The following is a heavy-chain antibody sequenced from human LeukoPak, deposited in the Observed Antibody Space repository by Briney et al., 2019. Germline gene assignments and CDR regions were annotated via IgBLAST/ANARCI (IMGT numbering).Heavy chain of an antibody. CDR3: ARLGSAATGAPPYYYYYVDV. V-gene: IGHV4-59*11. J-gene: IGHJ6*03. CDR1: GGSISYHS. Sequence: PSETLSLTCTASGGSISYHSWSWIRQTPVKGLEWIANIYDNGNTDYSPSLQSRVTISTDTSETQFSLRLKSVTAADTAVYYCARLGSAATGAPPYYYYYVDVWGKGTTVTVSS. CDR2: IYDNGNT. D-gene: IGHD1-26*01.